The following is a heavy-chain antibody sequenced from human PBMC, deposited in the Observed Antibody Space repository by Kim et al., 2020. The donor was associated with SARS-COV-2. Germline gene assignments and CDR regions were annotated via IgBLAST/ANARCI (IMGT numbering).Heavy chain of an antibody. CDR1: GFPFNSYW. Sequence: GGSLRLSCVASGFPFNSYWMHWVRQAPGKGLVWVSHIKTEGSPTSHADSVKGRFTISRDDAKNTLYLEMNNLRAEDTAVYFCARDYYYGVDVWGQGTTVTVSS. CDR2: IKTEGSPT. J-gene: IGHJ6*02. CDR3: ARDYYYGVDV. V-gene: IGHV3-74*01.